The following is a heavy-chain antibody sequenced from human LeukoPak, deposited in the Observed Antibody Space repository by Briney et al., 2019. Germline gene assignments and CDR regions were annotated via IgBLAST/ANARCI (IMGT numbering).Heavy chain of an antibody. Sequence: SETLSLTCTVSGGSISSGSYYWGWIRQPPGKGLEWIGSIYYSGSTYYNPSLKSRVTISVDTSKNQFSLKLSSVTAADTAVYYCARRDYDILTGYYSLDYWGQGTLVTVSS. J-gene: IGHJ4*02. CDR3: ARRDYDILTGYYSLDY. CDR2: IYYSGST. D-gene: IGHD3-9*01. V-gene: IGHV4-39*01. CDR1: GGSISSGSYY.